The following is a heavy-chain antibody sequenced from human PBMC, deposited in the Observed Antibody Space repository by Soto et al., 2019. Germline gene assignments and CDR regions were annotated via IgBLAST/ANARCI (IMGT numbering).Heavy chain of an antibody. CDR2: IIPIFGTA. J-gene: IGHJ6*02. CDR1: GGTFSSYA. CDR3: AGGGYSSGWYGGGVTYYYYGMDV. D-gene: IGHD6-19*01. Sequence: ASVKVSCKASGGTFSSYAIIWVRQAPGQGLEWMGGIIPIFGTAKYAQKFQGRVTITADESTSTAYMELSSLRSEDTAVYYCAGGGYSSGWYGGGVTYYYYGMDVWGQGTTVTVSS. V-gene: IGHV1-69*13.